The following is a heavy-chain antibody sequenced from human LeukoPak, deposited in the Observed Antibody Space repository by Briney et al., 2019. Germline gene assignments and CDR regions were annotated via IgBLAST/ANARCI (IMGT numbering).Heavy chain of an antibody. CDR3: AKGSIYSGSYAEYNWFDP. CDR2: IGGSGGRT. Sequence: GGSLRLSCAASGFTFSSYAMSWVRQAPGKGLEWVSAIGGSGGRTYYADSVKGRFTISRDNSKNTLYLQMNSLRAEDTAVYYCAKGSIYSGSYAEYNWFDPWGQGTLVTVSS. CDR1: GFTFSSYA. V-gene: IGHV3-23*01. D-gene: IGHD1-26*01. J-gene: IGHJ5*02.